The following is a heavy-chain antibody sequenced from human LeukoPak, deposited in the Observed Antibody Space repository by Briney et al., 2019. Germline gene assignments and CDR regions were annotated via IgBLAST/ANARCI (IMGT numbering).Heavy chain of an antibody. CDR1: GFTFSSYA. CDR3: AKPLYSGSYHIYYYYYMDV. Sequence: GGSLRLSCAASGFTFSSYAMHWVRQAPGKGLEYVSAISSNGGSTYYANSVKGRFTISRDNSKNTLYLQMNSLRAEDTAVYYCAKPLYSGSYHIYYYYYMDVWGKGTTVTVSS. D-gene: IGHD1-26*01. V-gene: IGHV3-64*01. J-gene: IGHJ6*03. CDR2: ISSNGGST.